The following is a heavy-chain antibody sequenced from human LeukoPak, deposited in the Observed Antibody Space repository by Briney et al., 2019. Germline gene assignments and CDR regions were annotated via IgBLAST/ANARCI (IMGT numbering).Heavy chain of an antibody. Sequence: GGSLRLSCAASGFTFSSYSMNWVRQAPGKGLEWVSVIYRGGSTYYAGSVKGRFTVSRDNSKNTLYLQMNSLRAEDTAVYYCARDHYDSSSYYHDYWGQGTLVTVSS. V-gene: IGHV3-53*01. CDR1: GFTFSSYS. D-gene: IGHD3-22*01. CDR3: ARDHYDSSSYYHDY. J-gene: IGHJ4*02. CDR2: IYRGGST.